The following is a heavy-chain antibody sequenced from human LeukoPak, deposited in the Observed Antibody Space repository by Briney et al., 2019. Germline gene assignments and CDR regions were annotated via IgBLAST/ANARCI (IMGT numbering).Heavy chain of an antibody. V-gene: IGHV4-39*07. Sequence: PGGSLRLSCAASGFTFSSYEMNWVRRAPGKGLEWIGSIYYSGNTYYNSSLKSRVTISLDTSKNQFSLNLFSVTAADTAMYYCTRANGYGLIDYWGQGTLVTVSS. CDR3: TRANGYGLIDY. CDR2: IYYSGNT. D-gene: IGHD3-10*01. J-gene: IGHJ4*02. CDR1: GFTFSSYE.